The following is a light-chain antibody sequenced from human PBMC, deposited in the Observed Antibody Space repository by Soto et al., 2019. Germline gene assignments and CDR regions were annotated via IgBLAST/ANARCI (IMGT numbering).Light chain of an antibody. J-gene: IGLJ1*01. CDR3: CSHSASHPFV. V-gene: IGLV2-11*01. Sequence: QCVLTQPGSVSGSPGQSVTISCTGTISDVGGYNCVSWYQQHPGKAPQLIIYDVTQRPSGVPDRFSGSKSGNTASLSISGLQAEDEADYYCCSHSASHPFVFGTGTKVTVL. CDR2: DVT. CDR1: ISDVGGYNC.